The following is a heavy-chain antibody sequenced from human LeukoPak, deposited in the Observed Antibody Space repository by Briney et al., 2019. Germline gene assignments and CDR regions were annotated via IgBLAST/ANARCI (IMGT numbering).Heavy chain of an antibody. CDR1: GYTFTSYD. V-gene: IGHV1-8*01. CDR2: MNPNSGNT. Sequence: ASVKVSCKASGYTFTSYDINWVRQATGQGLEWMGWMNPNSGNTGYAQRFQGRVTMTRNTSISTAYMELSSLRSEDTALYYCARDTGAYYYDSSGYTNWFDPWGQGTLVTVSS. CDR3: ARDTGAYYYDSSGYTNWFDP. D-gene: IGHD3-22*01. J-gene: IGHJ5*02.